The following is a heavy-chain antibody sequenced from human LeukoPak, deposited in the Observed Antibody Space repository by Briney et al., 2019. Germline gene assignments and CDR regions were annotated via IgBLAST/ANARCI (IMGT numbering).Heavy chain of an antibody. CDR2: INPNSGGT. D-gene: IGHD3-9*01. J-gene: IGHJ6*03. V-gene: IGHV1-2*02. CDR1: GYTFTGYY. CDR3: ARGVTISDYMDV. Sequence: ASVKVSCKASGYTFTGYYMHWVRQAPGQGLEWMGWINPNSGGTNYAQKFQGRVTMTRDTSISTAYMELRSLRSDDTAVYYCARGVTISDYMDVWGKGTTVTVSS.